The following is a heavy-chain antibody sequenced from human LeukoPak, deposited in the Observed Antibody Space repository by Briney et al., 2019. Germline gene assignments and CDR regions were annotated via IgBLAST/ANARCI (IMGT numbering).Heavy chain of an antibody. Sequence: GGSLILSCAASGFPFNNYWMHWVRQSPGKGLICVARIGHDGSGAGYADSVKGRFTISRDNAKSTLYLQMNSLRAEDTAVYYCARYQQTGYESDYWGQGTLVTVSS. D-gene: IGHD5-12*01. CDR3: ARYQQTGYESDY. CDR1: GFPFNNYW. CDR2: IGHDGSGA. J-gene: IGHJ4*02. V-gene: IGHV3-74*01.